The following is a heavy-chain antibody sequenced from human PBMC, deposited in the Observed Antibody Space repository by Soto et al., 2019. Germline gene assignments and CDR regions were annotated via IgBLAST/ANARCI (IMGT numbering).Heavy chain of an antibody. CDR1: GFTFSSYG. V-gene: IGHV3-33*01. CDR2: IWYDGSNK. J-gene: IGHJ6*02. Sequence: ESGGGVVQPGRSLRLSCAASGFTFSSYGMHWVRQAPGKGLEWVAVIWYDGSNKYYADSVKGRFTISRDNSKNTLYLQMNSLRAGDTAVYYCARDEGGYYYGMDVWGQGTTVTVSS. CDR3: ARDEGGYYYGMDV.